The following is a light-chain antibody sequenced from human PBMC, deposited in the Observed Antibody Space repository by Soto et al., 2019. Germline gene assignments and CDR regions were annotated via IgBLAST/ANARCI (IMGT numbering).Light chain of an antibody. CDR1: QDISTY. CDR3: QTRRDLPRT. J-gene: IGKJ1*01. Sequence: EIVLTQSPATMSLSPGEGATLSCRASQDISTYLVWYQHKPGQAHRLLIYAASNRATVIPARFIGSGSGTDVTHTSVSLEPEYFAVFYCQTRRDLPRTIGKGTKVEI. CDR2: AAS. V-gene: IGKV3-11*01.